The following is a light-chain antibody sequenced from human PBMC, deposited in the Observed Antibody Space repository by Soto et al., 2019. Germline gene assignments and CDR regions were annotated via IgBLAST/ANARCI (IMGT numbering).Light chain of an antibody. J-gene: IGLJ2*01. CDR2: DNN. CDR3: AAWDTSLHALI. CDR1: SSNIGSTY. Sequence: QSVLPQPPAVSAAPGQMVTISCSGTSSNIGSTYVSWYQPLPGTAPKLLIYDNNKRPSGIPARFSGSKSGTSATLGITGLQTGDEADYYCAAWDTSLHALILGGGTKLTVL. V-gene: IGLV1-51*01.